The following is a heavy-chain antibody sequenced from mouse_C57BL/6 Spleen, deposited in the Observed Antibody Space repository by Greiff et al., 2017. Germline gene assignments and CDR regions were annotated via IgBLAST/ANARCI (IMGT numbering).Heavy chain of an antibody. D-gene: IGHD1-1*01. CDR3: ANYGSSYDDFDY. J-gene: IGHJ2*01. Sequence: QVQLQQPGAELVKPGASVKLSCKASGYTFTSYWMQWVKQRPGQGLEWIGEIDPSDSYTNYNQKFKGKATLTVDTSSSTAYMQLSSLTSEDSAVYYCANYGSSYDDFDYWGQGTTLTVSS. CDR2: IDPSDSYT. CDR1: GYTFTSYW. V-gene: IGHV1-50*01.